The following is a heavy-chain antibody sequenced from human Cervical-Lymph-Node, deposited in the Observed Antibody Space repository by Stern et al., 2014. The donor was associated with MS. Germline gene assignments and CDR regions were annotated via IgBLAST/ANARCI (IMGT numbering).Heavy chain of an antibody. D-gene: IGHD4-17*01. Sequence: VHLVESGGGVVQPGRSLRLSCAASGFTFSSYGMHWVRQAPGKGLEWVAVIWYDGSNKYYADSVKGRFTISRDNSKNTLYLQMNSLRAEDTAVYYCARVSVTTTPDYWGQGTLVTVSS. CDR2: IWYDGSNK. CDR3: ARVSVTTTPDY. CDR1: GFTFSSYG. V-gene: IGHV3-33*01. J-gene: IGHJ4*02.